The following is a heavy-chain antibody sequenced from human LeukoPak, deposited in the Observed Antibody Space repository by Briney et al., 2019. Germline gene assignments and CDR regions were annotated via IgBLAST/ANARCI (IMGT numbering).Heavy chain of an antibody. CDR1: GYTFSSSG. D-gene: IGHD3-22*01. CDR2: ISAYDGNT. J-gene: IGHJ5*02. V-gene: IGHV1-18*01. CDR3: ARDLPWGYDSSATVDWLDP. Sequence: ASVKVSCKASGYTFSSSGISWVRQAPGQGLEWMGWISAYDGNTNYAQKLQGRFTMTTDAYTSTAYLELRSLRSADTAMYYCARDLPWGYDSSATVDWLDPWGQGTLVPVSS.